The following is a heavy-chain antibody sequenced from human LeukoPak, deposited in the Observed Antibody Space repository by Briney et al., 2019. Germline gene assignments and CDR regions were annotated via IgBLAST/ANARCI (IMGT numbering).Heavy chain of an antibody. Sequence: GGSLRLSCAASGFTFSSYAMHWVRQAPGKGLVWVAVISYDGSNKYYADSVKGRFTIYRDNSKNTLYLQMNSLRAEDTAVYYCARDGYCSGGSCYITGPNWFDPWGQGTLVTVSS. CDR2: ISYDGSNK. J-gene: IGHJ5*02. D-gene: IGHD2-15*01. CDR1: GFTFSSYA. V-gene: IGHV3-30-3*01. CDR3: ARDGYCSGGSCYITGPNWFDP.